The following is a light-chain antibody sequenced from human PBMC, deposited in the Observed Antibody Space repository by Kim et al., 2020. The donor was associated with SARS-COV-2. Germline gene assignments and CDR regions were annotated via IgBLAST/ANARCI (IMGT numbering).Light chain of an antibody. Sequence: SVSPGERATLSCRASQSVSSNLAWYQQKPGQAPRLLIYGASTRATGFPARFSGSGSGTEFTLTISSLQSEDFAVYYCQQYNNLITFGGGTKVDIK. CDR1: QSVSSN. CDR3: QQYNNLIT. J-gene: IGKJ4*01. CDR2: GAS. V-gene: IGKV3-15*01.